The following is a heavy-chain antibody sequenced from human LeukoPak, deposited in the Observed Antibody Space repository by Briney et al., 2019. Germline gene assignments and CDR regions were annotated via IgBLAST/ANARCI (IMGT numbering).Heavy chain of an antibody. J-gene: IGHJ5*02. D-gene: IGHD2-15*01. V-gene: IGHV4-59*12. CDR1: GGSISSYY. CDR2: IYYSGST. Sequence: PSETLSLTCTVSGGSISSYYWSWIRQPPGKGLEWIGYIYYSGSTYYNPSLKSRVTISVDTSKNQFSLKLSSVTAADTAVYYCARDGRYCSGGSCYSINWFDPWGQGTLVTVSS. CDR3: ARDGRYCSGGSCYSINWFDP.